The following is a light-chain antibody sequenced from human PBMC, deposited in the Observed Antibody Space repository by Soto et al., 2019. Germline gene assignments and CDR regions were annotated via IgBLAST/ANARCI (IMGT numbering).Light chain of an antibody. J-gene: IGKJ5*01. Sequence: EIVLTQSPVTLSLSPGERATLSCRASQSVSSTYLAWYRHKPGQAPRLLIYGASIRAADIPDRFSGSGSGTDFTLTISRLEPEDFAVYYCQQYGSSPITFGQGTRLEIK. CDR3: QQYGSSPIT. CDR2: GAS. V-gene: IGKV3-20*01. CDR1: QSVSSTY.